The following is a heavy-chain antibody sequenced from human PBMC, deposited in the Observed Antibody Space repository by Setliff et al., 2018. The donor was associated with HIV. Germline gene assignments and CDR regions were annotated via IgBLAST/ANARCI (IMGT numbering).Heavy chain of an antibody. D-gene: IGHD3-10*01. V-gene: IGHV3-66*01. J-gene: IGHJ5*02. CDR2: IYTGGST. Sequence: GGSLRLSCAASGFTVSTNYMSWVRQAPGKGLEWVSIIYTGGSTYYADSVKGRFTISRDNDKNSVHLQMTSLRAEDTAVYYCASSGSGSYINWFGPWGQGTLVTVSS. CDR1: GFTVSTNY. CDR3: ASSGSGSYINWFGP.